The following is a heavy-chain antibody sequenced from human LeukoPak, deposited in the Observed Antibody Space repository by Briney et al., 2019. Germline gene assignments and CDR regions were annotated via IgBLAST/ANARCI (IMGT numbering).Heavy chain of an antibody. V-gene: IGHV4-34*01. Sequence: SETLSLTCAVYGGSFSGYYWSWIRQPPGKGPEWIGEINRSGCTNYNPSLKSRVTISVDTSKNQFSLKLSSVTAADTAVYYCARGVYGSGTFSRFGWFDPWGQGTLVTVSS. CDR2: INRSGCT. D-gene: IGHD3-10*01. J-gene: IGHJ5*02. CDR1: GGSFSGYY. CDR3: ARGVYGSGTFSRFGWFDP.